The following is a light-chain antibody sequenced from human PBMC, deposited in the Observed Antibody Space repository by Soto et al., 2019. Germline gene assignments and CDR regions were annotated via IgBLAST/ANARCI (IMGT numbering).Light chain of an antibody. CDR3: KSRTTRNTLV. V-gene: IGLV2-14*01. CDR1: SSDVGGYNY. CDR2: EVT. Sequence: QSVLTQPASVSGSPGQSITISCTGTSSDVGGYNYVSWYQQHPGNAPKLIIYEVTHRPSGVSSRFYGSRSGNTASLTISGLQAEDEADYYCKSRTTRNTLVFGGGTKVTVL. J-gene: IGLJ3*02.